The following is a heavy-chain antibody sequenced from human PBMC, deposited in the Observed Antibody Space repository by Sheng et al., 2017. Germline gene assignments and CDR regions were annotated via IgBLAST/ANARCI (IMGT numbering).Heavy chain of an antibody. J-gene: IGHJ4*02. D-gene: IGHD2-15*01. CDR1: GGTLSNYA. CDR2: IVPMLEAT. Sequence: QVQLVQSGAEVKKPGSSVKVSCKASGGTLSNYAIGWARQAPGQGLEWMGRIVPMLEATDYAQKFQGRVTLTADKSTATIYMELKNLTTEDTATYYCARDRLVASLTKGHYFDVWGQGTLVTVSS. V-gene: IGHV1-69*13. CDR3: ARDRLVASLTKGHYFDV.